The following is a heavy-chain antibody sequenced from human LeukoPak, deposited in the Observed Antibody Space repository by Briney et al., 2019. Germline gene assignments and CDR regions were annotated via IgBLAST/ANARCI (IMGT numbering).Heavy chain of an antibody. CDR3: AKSTYYYDTYVNAFDF. CDR1: GGSVSTTRY. V-gene: IGHV4-39*07. Sequence: SETLSLTCTVSGGSVSTTRYWGWIRQPPGKGLEWIGSIYYGGSTSYNASLRSRVTTSVDTSKNQFSLKLSSVTAADTAVYYCAKSTYYYDTYVNAFDFWGQGTVVTVSS. CDR2: IYYGGST. J-gene: IGHJ3*01. D-gene: IGHD3-22*01.